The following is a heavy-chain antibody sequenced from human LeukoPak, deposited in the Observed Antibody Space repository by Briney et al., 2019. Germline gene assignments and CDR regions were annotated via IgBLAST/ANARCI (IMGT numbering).Heavy chain of an antibody. V-gene: IGHV3-33*08. J-gene: IGHJ4*02. D-gene: IGHD2-2*01. CDR1: GFIFDAYA. CDR2: HFASNK. CDR3: ARDLCSTTSCFDY. Sequence: GGSLRLSCGASGFIFDAYALHWVRQAPGKGLEWVAWHFASNKYYAESVRGRFTMSRDNSKSTLYLQMDSLRVEDTAVYYCARDLCSTTSCFDYWGQGTLVSVSS.